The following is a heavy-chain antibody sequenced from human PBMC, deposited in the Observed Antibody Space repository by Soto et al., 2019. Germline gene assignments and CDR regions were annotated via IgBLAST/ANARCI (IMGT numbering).Heavy chain of an antibody. V-gene: IGHV4-31*03. D-gene: IGHD2-2*01. CDR1: GDSISSGANY. Sequence: SETLSLTCTVSGDSISSGANYWNWIRQHPEKGLEWIGYIYYTGSTYYNPSLKSRVAISGDTSNNQVSLKLTSVTAADTAVYYCARAPLNCLSTSCYAFDNWGQGILVTVSS. CDR3: ARAPLNCLSTSCYAFDN. CDR2: IYYTGST. J-gene: IGHJ4*02.